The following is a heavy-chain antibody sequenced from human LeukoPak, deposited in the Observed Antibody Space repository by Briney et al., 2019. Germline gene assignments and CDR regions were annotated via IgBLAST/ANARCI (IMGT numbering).Heavy chain of an antibody. CDR1: GGSISSYY. Sequence: PSETLSLTCTVSGGSISSYYWSWIRQPPGKGLEWIGYIYYSGSTKYNPSLKSRVTISVDASKTQFSLKVTSVTPADTAVYYSASGRDQLTYFRYWGQGTLATVSS. J-gene: IGHJ1*01. D-gene: IGHD4/OR15-4a*01. CDR3: ASGRDQLTYFRY. CDR2: IYYSGST. V-gene: IGHV4-59*01.